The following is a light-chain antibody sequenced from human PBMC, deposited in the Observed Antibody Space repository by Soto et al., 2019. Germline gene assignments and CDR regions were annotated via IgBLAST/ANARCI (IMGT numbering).Light chain of an antibody. J-gene: IGLJ2*01. CDR1: SSDIGRYKF. CDR2: EGT. V-gene: IGLV2-14*01. Sequence: SVLTQPASVSGSPGQSITISCTGTSSDIGRYKFVSWFRQHPGKAPKLLIFEGTNRPSGVSNRFSGSKSGNTASLTISGLQAEDEAIYFCSSSTNTNTLVIFGGGTKVTV. CDR3: SSSTNTNTLVI.